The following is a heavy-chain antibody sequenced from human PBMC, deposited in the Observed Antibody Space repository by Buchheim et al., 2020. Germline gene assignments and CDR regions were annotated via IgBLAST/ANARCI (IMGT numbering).Heavy chain of an antibody. D-gene: IGHD2-15*01. CDR3: ARRSDVVVVAATAWGYHWYLDL. V-gene: IGHV4-31*03. J-gene: IGHJ2*01. Sequence: QVQLQESGPGLVKPSQTLSLTCTVSGGSISSGGYYWSWIRQHPGKGLEWIGYIYYSGSTYYNPSLKSRVTISVDTSKNQFSLKLSSVTAADTAVYYCARRSDVVVVAATAWGYHWYLDLWGRGTL. CDR1: GGSISSGGYY. CDR2: IYYSGST.